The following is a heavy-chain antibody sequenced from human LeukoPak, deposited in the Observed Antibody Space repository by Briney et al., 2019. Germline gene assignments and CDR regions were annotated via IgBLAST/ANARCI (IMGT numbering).Heavy chain of an antibody. CDR1: GFTFTNYG. J-gene: IGHJ1*01. D-gene: IGHD4-17*01. CDR3: ARGYMTTVTLGRSAEYFQH. Sequence: GGSLRLSCAASGFTFTNYGMHWVRQAPGKGLEWVASIRYDGSNKYYADSVKGRFTISRDNSKNTLYLQMNSLRAEDTAVYYCARGYMTTVTLGRSAEYFQHWGQGTLVTVSS. CDR2: IRYDGSNK. V-gene: IGHV3-30*02.